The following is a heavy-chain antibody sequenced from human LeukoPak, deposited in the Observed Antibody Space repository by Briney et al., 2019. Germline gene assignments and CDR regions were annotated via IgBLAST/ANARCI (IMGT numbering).Heavy chain of an antibody. CDR2: INANSGDT. CDR3: ASRLQNYYHSSGYYVDAFDI. J-gene: IGHJ3*02. Sequence: ASVKVSCKASGYSFTGYYMHWVRQAPGQGLEWMGWINANSGDTNYAQKFQGRVTMTRDTSISAVYMELSRLTSDDTAVYYCASRLQNYYHSSGYYVDAFDIWGQGTMVTVSS. V-gene: IGHV1-2*02. CDR1: GYSFTGYY. D-gene: IGHD3-22*01.